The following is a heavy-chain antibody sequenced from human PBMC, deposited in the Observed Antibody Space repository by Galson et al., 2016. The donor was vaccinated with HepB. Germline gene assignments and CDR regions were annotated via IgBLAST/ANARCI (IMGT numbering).Heavy chain of an antibody. V-gene: IGHV1-3*01. CDR1: GYTFTNYA. D-gene: IGHD3-10*01. CDR2: VNAGHGDT. CDR3: ARDEGLKVLDS. J-gene: IGHJ4*02. Sequence: SVKVSCKASGYTFTNYAIHWVRQAPGQRLEWMGYVNAGHGDTKYSQKFRDRVTIIRDTSASIVYMYLNSLRSEDTAVYYCARDEGLKVLDSWGQGAPVTVSS.